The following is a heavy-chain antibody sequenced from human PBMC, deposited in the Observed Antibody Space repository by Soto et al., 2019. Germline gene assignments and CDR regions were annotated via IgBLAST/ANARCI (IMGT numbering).Heavy chain of an antibody. CDR2: IYYSGST. V-gene: IGHV4-59*01. Sequence: PSETLSLTCAVSGYSISSGYYWGWIRQPPGKGLEWIGYIYYSGSTNYNPSLKSRVTISVDTSKNQFSLKLSSVTAADTAVYYCARVNSSSSPWFDPWGQGTLVTVSS. D-gene: IGHD6-6*01. CDR3: ARVNSSSSPWFDP. J-gene: IGHJ5*02. CDR1: GYSISSGYY.